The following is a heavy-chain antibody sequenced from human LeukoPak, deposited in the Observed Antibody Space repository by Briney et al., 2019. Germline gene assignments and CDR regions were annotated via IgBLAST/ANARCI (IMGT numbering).Heavy chain of an antibody. V-gene: IGHV1-8*01. D-gene: IGHD1-1*01. CDR2: MNPNSGNT. J-gene: IGHJ6*03. CDR3: ARAGTRSPPSYYYYMDV. Sequence: GASVKVSCKASGYTFTSYDINWVRQATGQGLEWMGWMNPNSGNTGYAQKFQGRVTMTRNTSISTAYMELSSLRSEDTAVYYCARAGTRSPPSYYYYMDVWGKGTTVTISS. CDR1: GYTFTSYD.